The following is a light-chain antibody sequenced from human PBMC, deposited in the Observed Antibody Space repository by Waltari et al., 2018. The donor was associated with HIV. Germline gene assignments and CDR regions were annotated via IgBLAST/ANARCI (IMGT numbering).Light chain of an antibody. CDR2: RET. V-gene: IGLV3-9*01. CDR1: NIENIN. CDR3: QVWDSSTVV. J-gene: IGLJ2*01. Sequence: SYELTQPLSVSVALGQTARITCGGYNIENINVYWYQQQPGQAPLLASYRETNRPSGIPERFSGSNSGNTATLTSSRAQAGDEADYYCQVWDSSTVVFGGGTQLTVL.